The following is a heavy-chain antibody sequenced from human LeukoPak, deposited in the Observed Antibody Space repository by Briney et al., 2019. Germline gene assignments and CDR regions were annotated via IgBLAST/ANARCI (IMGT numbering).Heavy chain of an antibody. CDR3: ARPRTSSRWYAAD. V-gene: IGHV5-51*01. D-gene: IGHD6-13*01. CDR2: IYPGDSDT. Sequence: KAGESLKISCRGSGYTFTSYWIAWVRQMPGKGLEWMGIIYPGDSDTTYSPSFQGQVTISADKSTSTAYLQWSSLKASDTAMYYCARPRTSSRWYAADWGQGTLVTVSS. CDR1: GYTFTSYW. J-gene: IGHJ4*02.